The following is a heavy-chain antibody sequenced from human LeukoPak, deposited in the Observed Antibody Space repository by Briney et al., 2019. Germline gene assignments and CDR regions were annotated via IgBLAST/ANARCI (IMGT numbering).Heavy chain of an antibody. CDR2: ISGSGGST. CDR1: GFTFSSYA. V-gene: IGHV3-23*01. J-gene: IGHJ4*02. D-gene: IGHD3-10*01. Sequence: PGGSLRLSCAASGFTFSSYAMSWVRQAPGKGLEWVSAISGSGGSTYYADSVKGRFTISRDNSKNTLYLQMNSLRAEDTAVYYCAKDRVQGVIITSTSGYWGQGTLVTVSS. CDR3: AKDRVQGVIITSTSGY.